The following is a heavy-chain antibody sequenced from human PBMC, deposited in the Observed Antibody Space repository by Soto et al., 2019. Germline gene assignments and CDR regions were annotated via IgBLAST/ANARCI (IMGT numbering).Heavy chain of an antibody. CDR2: IIPIFGTA. V-gene: IGHV1-69*13. Sequence: SVKVSCKASGGTFSSYAISWVRQAPGQGLEWMGGIIPIFGTANYAQKFQGRVTITADESTSTAYMELSSLRSEDTAVYYCARDRSFCSGGSCYSWFDPWGQGTLVTVSS. D-gene: IGHD2-15*01. CDR3: ARDRSFCSGGSCYSWFDP. CDR1: GGTFSSYA. J-gene: IGHJ5*02.